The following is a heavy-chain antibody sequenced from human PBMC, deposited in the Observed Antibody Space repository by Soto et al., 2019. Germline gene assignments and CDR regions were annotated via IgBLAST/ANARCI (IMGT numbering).Heavy chain of an antibody. CDR1: GYTFTGYY. V-gene: IGHV1-2*02. CDR3: ARDRGSSGWYYYYYGMDV. CDR2: INPNSGGT. J-gene: IGHJ6*02. Sequence: QVQLVQSGAEMKKPGASVKVSCKASGYTFTGYYMDWVRQAPGQGLEWMGWINPNSGGTNYAQKFQGRVTMTRDTSISTAYMELSRLRSDDKAVYYCARDRGSSGWYYYYYGMDVWGQGTTVTVSS. D-gene: IGHD6-19*01.